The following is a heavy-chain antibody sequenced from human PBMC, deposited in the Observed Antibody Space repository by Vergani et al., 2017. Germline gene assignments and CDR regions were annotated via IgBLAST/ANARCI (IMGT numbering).Heavy chain of an antibody. CDR1: GFTFSSYA. J-gene: IGHJ6*03. Sequence: QVQLVESGGGVVQPGRSLRLSCAASGFTFSSYAMHWVRQAPGKGLEWVAIIWYDGSDKYYADSVKGRFTISRDNSKNTLYLQMNSLRAEATAIYYCAKVPVYYYYYRDVWGKGP. CDR2: IWYDGSDK. V-gene: IGHV3-33*06. CDR3: AKVPVYYYYYRDV.